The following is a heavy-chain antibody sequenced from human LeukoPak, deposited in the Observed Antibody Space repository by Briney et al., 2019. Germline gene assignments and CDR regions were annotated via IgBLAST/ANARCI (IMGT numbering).Heavy chain of an antibody. CDR3: ARDLAVLYDSSGYCFDP. CDR1: GFTFSSYA. J-gene: IGHJ5*02. D-gene: IGHD3-22*01. CDR2: ISYDGSNK. Sequence: GGSLRLSCAASGFTFSSYAMHWVRQAPGKGLEWVAVISYDGSNKYYADSVKGRFTISRDNSKNTLYLQMNSLRAEDTAVYYCARDLAVLYDSSGYCFDPWGQGTLVTVSS. V-gene: IGHV3-30-3*01.